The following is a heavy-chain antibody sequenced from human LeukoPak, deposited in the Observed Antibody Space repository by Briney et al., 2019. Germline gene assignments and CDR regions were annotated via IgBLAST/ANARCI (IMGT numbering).Heavy chain of an antibody. CDR2: ISSSGSTI. V-gene: IGHV3-48*04. CDR1: KFTFSSYS. J-gene: IGHJ5*02. Sequence: GGSLRLSCTASKFTFSSYSMNWVRQAPGKGLEWISYISSSGSTIYYADSVKGRFTISRDNAKNSLYLQMNSLRAEDTAVYYCARVVVAATLIWFDPWGQGTLVTVSS. CDR3: ARVVVAATLIWFDP. D-gene: IGHD2-15*01.